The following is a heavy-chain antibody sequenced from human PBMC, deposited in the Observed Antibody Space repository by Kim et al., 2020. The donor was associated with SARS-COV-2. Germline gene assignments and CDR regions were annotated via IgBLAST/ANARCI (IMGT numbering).Heavy chain of an antibody. D-gene: IGHD3-3*01. J-gene: IGHJ4*02. CDR3: ARVFEFGVVWGWVY. CDR2: INPNSGGT. Sequence: ASVKVSCKASGYTFTGYYMHWVRQAPGQGLEWMGWINPNSGGTNYAQKFQCRVTMTRDTSISTAYMELSRLRSDDTAMYYCARVFEFGVVWGWVYWGQGTLVTVSS. CDR1: GYTFTGYY. V-gene: IGHV1-2*02.